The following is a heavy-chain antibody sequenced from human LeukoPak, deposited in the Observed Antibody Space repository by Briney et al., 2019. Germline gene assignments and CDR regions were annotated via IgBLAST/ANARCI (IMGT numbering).Heavy chain of an antibody. CDR1: GGSFSGYY. Sequence: PSETLSLTCAVYGGSFSGYYWSWIRQPPGKGLEWIGEINHSGSTNYNPSLKSRVTISVDTSKNQFSLELSSVTAADTAVYYCARGGLYSSGWYEDYWGQGTLVTVSS. CDR2: INHSGST. CDR3: ARGGLYSSGWYEDY. V-gene: IGHV4-34*01. D-gene: IGHD6-19*01. J-gene: IGHJ4*02.